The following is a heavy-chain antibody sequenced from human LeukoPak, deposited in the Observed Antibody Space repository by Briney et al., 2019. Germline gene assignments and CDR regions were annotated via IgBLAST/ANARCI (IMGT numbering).Heavy chain of an antibody. J-gene: IGHJ3*02. CDR2: ISYDGSNK. Sequence: GGSLRLSCAASGFTFSSYGMHWVRQAPGKGLEWVAVISYDGSNKYYADSVKGRFTVSRDNSKNTLYLQMNSLRAEDTAVYYCAKVGGGRAAAKAFDIWGQGTMVTVSS. CDR3: AKVGGGRAAAKAFDI. D-gene: IGHD6-13*01. V-gene: IGHV3-30*18. CDR1: GFTFSSYG.